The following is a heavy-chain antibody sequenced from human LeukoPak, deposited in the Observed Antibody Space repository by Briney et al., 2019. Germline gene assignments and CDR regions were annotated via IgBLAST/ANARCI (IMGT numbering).Heavy chain of an antibody. Sequence: PGGSLRLSCAASGFTFSTYWMSWVRQAPGKGLEWVANIKQDGSDKNYVDSVKGRFTISRDNAKNSLYLQMNSLRVDDTAVYYCAKDCPFGGYWGQGTLVTVSS. CDR3: AKDCPFGGY. CDR2: IKQDGSDK. J-gene: IGHJ4*02. CDR1: GFTFSTYW. D-gene: IGHD3-16*01. V-gene: IGHV3-7*03.